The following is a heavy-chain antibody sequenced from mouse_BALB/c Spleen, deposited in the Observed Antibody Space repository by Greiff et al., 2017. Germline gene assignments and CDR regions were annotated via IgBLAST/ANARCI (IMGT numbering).Heavy chain of an antibody. V-gene: IGHV2-6-7*01. Sequence: QVQLKESGPGLVAPSQSLSITCTVSGFSLTGYGVNWVRQPPGKGLEWLGMIWGDGSTDYNSALKSRLSISKDNSKSQVFLKMNSLQTDDTARYYCARSPYYYGSRYGAMEYGGKGPSDTVST. CDR2: IWGDGST. CDR1: GFSLTGYG. J-gene: IGHJ4*01. D-gene: IGHD1-1*01. CDR3: ARSPYYYGSRYGAMEY.